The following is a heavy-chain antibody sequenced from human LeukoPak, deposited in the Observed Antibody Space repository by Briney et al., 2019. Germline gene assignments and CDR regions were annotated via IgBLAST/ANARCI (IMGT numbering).Heavy chain of an antibody. Sequence: PGGSLRLSCAASGFTFSSYSMNWVRQAPGKGLEWVSSISSSSSYIYYADSVKGRFTISRDNAKNSLYLQMNSLRAEDTAVYYCARVSYSAPYYFDYWGQGTLVIVSS. V-gene: IGHV3-21*01. CDR3: ARVSYSAPYYFDY. J-gene: IGHJ4*02. CDR1: GFTFSSYS. D-gene: IGHD2-15*01. CDR2: ISSSSSYI.